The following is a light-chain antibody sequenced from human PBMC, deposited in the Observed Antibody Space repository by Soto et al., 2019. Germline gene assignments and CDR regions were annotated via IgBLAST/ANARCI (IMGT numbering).Light chain of an antibody. Sequence: EIVLTQSPGALSLSPGERSTLSCRASQSVRSNFLAWYQQKPGQAPRLLIYGASNRATGIADRFSGSGSGTDFTLTITRLEAEDFAIYYCQRYDSLRTFGQGTTVDIK. CDR2: GAS. CDR3: QRYDSLRT. J-gene: IGKJ1*01. CDR1: QSVRSNF. V-gene: IGKV3-20*01.